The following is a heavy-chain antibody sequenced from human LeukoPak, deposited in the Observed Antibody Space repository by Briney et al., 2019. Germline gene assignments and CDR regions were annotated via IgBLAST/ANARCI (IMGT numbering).Heavy chain of an antibody. CDR2: ISSSSSYI. CDR1: GFTFSSYS. V-gene: IGHV3-21*01. CDR3: ARSSGSYPLYFDY. Sequence: GGSLRLSCAASGFTFSSYSMNWVRQAPGKGLEWVSSISSSSSYIYYADSVKGRFTISRDNAKNSLYLQMNSLRAEDTVVYYCARSSGSYPLYFDYWGQGTLVTVSS. J-gene: IGHJ4*02. D-gene: IGHD1-26*01.